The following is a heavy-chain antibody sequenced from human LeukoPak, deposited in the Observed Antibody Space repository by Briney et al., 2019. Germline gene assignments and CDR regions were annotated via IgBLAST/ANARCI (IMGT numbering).Heavy chain of an antibody. CDR2: IFADGSTT. V-gene: IGHV3-74*01. CDR3: ARELPREVTLDY. J-gene: IGHJ4*01. CDR1: VVNFFRYG. Sequence: RGSLRLSCVASVVNFFRYGMQGVRQGPGKGLGWGSRIFADGSTTGYADSVRGRFTISRDNAKNTLYLQMHSLRAQDTAVYYCARELPREVTLDYWGQGTLVTVSP. D-gene: IGHD2-21*02.